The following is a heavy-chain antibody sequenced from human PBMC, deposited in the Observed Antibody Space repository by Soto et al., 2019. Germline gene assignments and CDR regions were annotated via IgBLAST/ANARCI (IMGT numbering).Heavy chain of an antibody. CDR3: ARIFGVVMMAMSDP. D-gene: IGHD3-3*01. J-gene: IGHJ5*02. CDR1: GYTFTSYG. CDR2: ISAYNGNT. V-gene: IGHV1-18*04. Sequence: ASVKVSCKASGYTFTSYGISWVRQAPGQGLEWMGWISAYNGNTNYAQKLQGRVTMTTDTSTSTAYMELRSLRSDDTAVYYCARIFGVVMMAMSDPWGQGTLVTVSS.